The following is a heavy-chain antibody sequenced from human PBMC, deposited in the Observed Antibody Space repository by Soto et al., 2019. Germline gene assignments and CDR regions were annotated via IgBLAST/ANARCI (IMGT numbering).Heavy chain of an antibody. Sequence: TSETLSLTCTVSGASISGFYWSWIRKSAGKGLEWIGRIYATGTTDYNPSLKSRVMMSVDTSKNQLSLNLRSVSAADTAVYYCARGRGEFDAWGQGTPVTVSS. J-gene: IGHJ5*02. CDR1: GASISGFY. D-gene: IGHD2-21*01. CDR3: ARGRGEFDA. CDR2: IYATGTT. V-gene: IGHV4-4*07.